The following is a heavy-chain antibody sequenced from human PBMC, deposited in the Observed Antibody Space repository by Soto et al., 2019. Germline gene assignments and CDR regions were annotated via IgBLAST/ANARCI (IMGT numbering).Heavy chain of an antibody. Sequence: QGTLEESGPTLVKPTQTLTLTCSFSGFSLSTSGVGVGWIRQSPGKALEWLALIYWSGDEHYRPSLKSRLSIIKDTSKNHVVLIMTDTDPVDTATYYCARGLATLPVFAFDIWGQGTMVTVSS. CDR2: IYWSGDE. D-gene: IGHD6-6*01. J-gene: IGHJ3*02. CDR3: ARGLATLPVFAFDI. CDR1: GFSLSTSGVG. V-gene: IGHV2-5*01.